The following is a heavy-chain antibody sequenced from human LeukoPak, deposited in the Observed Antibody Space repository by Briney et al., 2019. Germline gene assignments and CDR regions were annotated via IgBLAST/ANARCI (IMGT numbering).Heavy chain of an antibody. Sequence: PSETLSLTCTVSGGSISSSSYYWGWIRQPPGKGLEWIGSIYYSGSTYYNPSLKSRVTISVDTSKNQFSLKLSSVTAADTAVYYCARDQELHYDILTGPAGFDPWGQGTLVTVSS. V-gene: IGHV4-39*07. CDR1: GGSISSSSYY. CDR2: IYYSGST. CDR3: ARDQELHYDILTGPAGFDP. J-gene: IGHJ5*02. D-gene: IGHD3-9*01.